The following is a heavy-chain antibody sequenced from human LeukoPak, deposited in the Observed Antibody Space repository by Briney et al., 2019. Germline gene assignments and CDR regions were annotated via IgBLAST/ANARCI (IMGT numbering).Heavy chain of an antibody. CDR3: SRQRGSSGWYYFDY. Sequence: SETLSLTCTVSGRSISSYYWSWIRQPPGKGLEWIGYIYYSGSTNYNPSLKSRVTISVDTPKNQFSLKLSSVTAADTSVYYCSRQRGSSGWYYFDYWGQGTLVTVSS. D-gene: IGHD6-19*01. V-gene: IGHV4-59*08. CDR1: GRSISSYY. J-gene: IGHJ4*02. CDR2: IYYSGST.